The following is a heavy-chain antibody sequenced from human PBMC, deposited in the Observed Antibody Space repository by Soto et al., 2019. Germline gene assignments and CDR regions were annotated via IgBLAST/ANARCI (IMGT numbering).Heavy chain of an antibody. CDR3: ARLPRITIFGVVIKDAFDI. J-gene: IGHJ3*02. Sequence: GGSLRLSCAASGFTFSSYAMHWVRQAPGKGLEWVAVISYDGSNKYYADSVKGRFTISRDNSKNTLYLQMNSLRAEDTAVYYCARLPRITIFGVVIKDAFDIWGQGTMVTVSS. D-gene: IGHD3-3*01. V-gene: IGHV3-30-3*01. CDR2: ISYDGSNK. CDR1: GFTFSSYA.